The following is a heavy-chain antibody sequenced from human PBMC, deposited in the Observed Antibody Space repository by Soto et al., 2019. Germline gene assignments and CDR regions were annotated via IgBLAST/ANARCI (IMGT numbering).Heavy chain of an antibody. CDR3: ARYRRGTRRYHLAY. Sequence: PSETLSLTCTVSGASISGNYWSWIRQPPGKGLEWIGYIYDSGSTNYSPSLQSRVTMSVDRSKNQFSLALTSVTAADTAVYFCARYRRGTRRYHLAYWGQGILVTVSS. D-gene: IGHD2-2*01. J-gene: IGHJ4*02. V-gene: IGHV4-59*01. CDR2: IYDSGST. CDR1: GASISGNY.